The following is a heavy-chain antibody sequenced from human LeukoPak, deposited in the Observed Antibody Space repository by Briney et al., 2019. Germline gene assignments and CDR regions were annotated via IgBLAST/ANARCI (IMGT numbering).Heavy chain of an antibody. CDR3: ASPQRGSGSYYSDY. CDR2: IIPIFGTA. Sequence: GASVKVSCKASGGTFSSYAISWVRQAPGQGLEWMGGIIPIFGTANYAQKFQGRVTITADKSTSTAYMELSSLRSEDTAVYYCASPQRGSGSYYSDYWGQGTLITVSS. V-gene: IGHV1-69*06. CDR1: GGTFSSYA. J-gene: IGHJ4*02. D-gene: IGHD3-10*01.